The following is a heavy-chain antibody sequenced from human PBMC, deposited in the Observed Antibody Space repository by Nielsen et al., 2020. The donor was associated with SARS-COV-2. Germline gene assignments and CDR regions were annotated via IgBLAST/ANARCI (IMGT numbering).Heavy chain of an antibody. CDR2: IYHRGST. J-gene: IGHJ4*02. CDR3: ARYGVVAATFDY. D-gene: IGHD2-15*01. CDR1: GGSISSNNW. V-gene: IGHV4-4*02. Sequence: GSLRLSCAVSGGSISSNNWWSWVRQPPGKGLEWIGEIYHRGSTNYSPSLKTRVTISVDKSKNQFSLELRSVTAADTAVYYCARYGVVAATFDYWGQGTLVTVSS.